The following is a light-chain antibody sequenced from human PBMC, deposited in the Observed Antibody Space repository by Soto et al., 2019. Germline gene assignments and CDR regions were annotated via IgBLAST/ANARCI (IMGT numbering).Light chain of an antibody. J-gene: IGLJ2*01. CDR1: SSDIGGYDY. V-gene: IGLV2-14*01. CDR2: GVS. CDR3: SSYTTSSTRV. Sequence: QSALTQPASVSGSPGQSITISCTGTSSDIGGYDYVSWYQQHPGKAPKLMIYGVSNRPSGVSNRFSGSKSGNTASLTISGLQAEDEADYYCSSYTTSSTRVFGGGTKLTVL.